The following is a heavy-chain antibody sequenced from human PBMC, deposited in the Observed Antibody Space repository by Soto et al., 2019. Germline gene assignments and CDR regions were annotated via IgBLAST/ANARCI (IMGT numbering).Heavy chain of an antibody. CDR1: GYTLTSYD. V-gene: IGHV1-46*01. D-gene: IGHD3-9*01. Sequence: ASVKVSCKASGYTLTSYDMHWVRQAPGQGLAWMGIINPSGGSTSYAQNYQGRITMTSDTSTTTVYMELSSLRSEDTAVYFCARGDYDVLTGYYPLDFWGQGTLVTVSS. CDR2: INPSGGST. CDR3: ARGDYDVLTGYYPLDF. J-gene: IGHJ4*02.